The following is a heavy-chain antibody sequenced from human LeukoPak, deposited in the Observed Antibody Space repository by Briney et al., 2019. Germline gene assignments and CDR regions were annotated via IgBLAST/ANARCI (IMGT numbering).Heavy chain of an antibody. D-gene: IGHD4-11*01. V-gene: IGHV4-4*02. CDR3: ARDADLQPLGY. CDR1: GCSINSRNL. Sequence: SETLSLTCAVSGCSINSRNLWSWVRQPAGKGLEWIGEIYHSGSTNYNPSLKSRVTISVDKSKNQFSLKLSSVTAADTAVYYCARDADLQPLGYWGQGTLVTVSS. CDR2: IYHSGST. J-gene: IGHJ4*02.